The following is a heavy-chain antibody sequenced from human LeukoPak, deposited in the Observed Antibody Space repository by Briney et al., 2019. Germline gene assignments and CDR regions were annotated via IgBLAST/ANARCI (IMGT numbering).Heavy chain of an antibody. CDR3: ARWAPKYCSSTSCSYYYYYGMDV. CDR2: MNPNSGNT. V-gene: IGHV1-8*01. CDR1: GYTFTSYD. Sequence: GASVKVSCKASGYTFTSYDINWVRQATGQGLEWMGWMNPNSGNTGYAQKFQGRVTMTRNTSISTAYMELSSLRSEDTAVYYCARWAPKYCSSTSCSYYYYYGMDVWGQGTTVTVSS. J-gene: IGHJ6*02. D-gene: IGHD2-2*01.